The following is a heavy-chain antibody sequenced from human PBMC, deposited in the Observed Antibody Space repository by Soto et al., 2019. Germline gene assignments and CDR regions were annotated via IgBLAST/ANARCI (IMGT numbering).Heavy chain of an antibody. J-gene: IGHJ6*02. CDR1: GFTFSSYA. CDR2: ISGSGGST. V-gene: IGHV3-23*01. Sequence: GGSLRLSCAASGFTFSSYAMSWVRQAPGKGLEWVSAISGSGGSTYYADSVKGRFTISRDNSKNTLYLQMNSLRAEDTAVYYCAKEWASRLRFLELLDVWGQGTTVTVSS. CDR3: AKEWASRLRFLELLDV. D-gene: IGHD3-3*01.